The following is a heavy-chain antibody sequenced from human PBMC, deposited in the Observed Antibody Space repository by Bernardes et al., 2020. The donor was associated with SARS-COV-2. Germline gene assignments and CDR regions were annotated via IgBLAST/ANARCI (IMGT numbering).Heavy chain of an antibody. CDR1: GGSISSYY. CDR2: ISYSGST. D-gene: IGHD3-16*01. Sequence: SGSLTLTCTVSGGSISSYYRSWIRQPPGKGLEWIGCISYSGSTNYNPSLKSRVTISVDKSKNQFTLKLSSVTAADTAVYYCARGGVSMDVWGQGTTVTVSS. J-gene: IGHJ6*02. V-gene: IGHV4-59*01. CDR3: ARGGVSMDV.